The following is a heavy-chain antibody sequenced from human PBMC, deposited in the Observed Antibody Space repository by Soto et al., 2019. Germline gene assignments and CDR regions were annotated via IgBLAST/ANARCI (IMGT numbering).Heavy chain of an antibody. D-gene: IGHD5-12*01. V-gene: IGHV1-18*01. CDR1: GYTFTSYG. Sequence: ASVKVSCKASGYTFTSYGISWVRQAPGQGLEWMGWISAYNGNTNYAQKLQGRVTMTTDTSTSTAYMELRSLRSDDTAVYYCARDSVATGYYYYGMDVWGQGTTVTVSS. J-gene: IGHJ6*02. CDR2: ISAYNGNT. CDR3: ARDSVATGYYYYGMDV.